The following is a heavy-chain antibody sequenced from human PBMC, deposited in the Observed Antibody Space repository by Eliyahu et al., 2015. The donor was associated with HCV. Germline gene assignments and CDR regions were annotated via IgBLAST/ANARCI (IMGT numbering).Heavy chain of an antibody. Sequence: QVQLVQSGAEVQKPGASVKVSCKVSGYTLTEXSVHWVRQAPGKGLEWMGGFDSEDVEITYAQRFQGRVTMTEDTSTDTSYMELSSLRSEDTAVYYCATGVDYGSGTSFHYWGQGTLVTVSS. CDR3: ATGVDYGSGTSFHY. CDR1: GYTLTEXS. V-gene: IGHV1-24*01. CDR2: FDSEDVEI. D-gene: IGHD3-10*01. J-gene: IGHJ4*02.